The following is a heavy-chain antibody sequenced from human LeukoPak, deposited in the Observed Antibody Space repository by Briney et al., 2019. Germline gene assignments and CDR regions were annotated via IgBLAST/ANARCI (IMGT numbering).Heavy chain of an antibody. J-gene: IGHJ4*02. D-gene: IGHD6-6*01. V-gene: IGHV3-21*01. CDR1: GFTFSSYS. CDR3: AKDTSIAARRGLYYFDY. CDR2: ISSSSSYI. Sequence: GGSLRLSCAASGFTFSSYSMNWVRQAPGKGLEWVSSISSSSSYIYYADSVKGRFTISRDNSKNTLYLQMNSLRAEDTAVYYCAKDTSIAARRGLYYFDYWGQGTLVTVSS.